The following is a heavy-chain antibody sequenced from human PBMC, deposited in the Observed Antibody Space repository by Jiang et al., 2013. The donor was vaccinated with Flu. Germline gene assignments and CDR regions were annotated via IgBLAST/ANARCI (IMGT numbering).Heavy chain of an antibody. CDR3: ARHFGEYSSGWSLYFDY. Sequence: GLVKPSQTLSLTCAVSGGSISSGGYSWSWIRQPPGKGLEWIGYIYYSGSTNYNPSLKSRVTISVDTSKNQFSLKLSSVTAADTAVYYCARHFGEYSSGWSLYFDYWGQGTLVTVSS. D-gene: IGHD6-19*01. J-gene: IGHJ4*02. V-gene: IGHV4-30-4*07. CDR1: GGSISSGGYS. CDR2: IYYSGST.